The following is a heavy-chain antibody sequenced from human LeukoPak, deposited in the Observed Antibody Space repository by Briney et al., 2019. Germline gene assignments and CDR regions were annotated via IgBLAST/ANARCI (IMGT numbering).Heavy chain of an antibody. D-gene: IGHD3-10*01. CDR3: ARAIWFGEAHDY. J-gene: IGHJ4*02. CDR2: MYYNGSM. V-gene: IGHV4-59*08. Sequence: SETLSLTCTVSGGSISSHYWSWIRQPPGKGLEWIGYMYYNGSMNYNPSLKSRVTISVDSSKNQFSLRLNSVTAADTAVYYCARAIWFGEAHDYWGQGTLVTVSS. CDR1: GGSISSHY.